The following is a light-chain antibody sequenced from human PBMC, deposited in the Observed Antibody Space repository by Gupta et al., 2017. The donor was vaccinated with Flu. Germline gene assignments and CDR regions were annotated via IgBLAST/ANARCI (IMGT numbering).Light chain of an antibody. CDR2: AAS. J-gene: IGKJ4*01. Sequence: GDRVTITFRASQGISSYLAWYQQKPGKAPNLLIYAASTLHSGVPSRFSGSGSGTEFSLTISSLQPEDFATYYCQQRSRCPSTFGTGTKVEIK. CDR3: QQRSRCPST. V-gene: IGKV1-9*01. CDR1: QGISSY.